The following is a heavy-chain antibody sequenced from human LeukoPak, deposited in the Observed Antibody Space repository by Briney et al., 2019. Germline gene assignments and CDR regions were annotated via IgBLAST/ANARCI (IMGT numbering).Heavy chain of an antibody. CDR1: GYPFTGYY. CDR2: IIPIFGTA. D-gene: IGHD2-2*03. Sequence: GASVKVSCKASGYPFTGYYIHWVRQAPGQGLEWMGGIIPIFGTANYAQKFQGRVTITADKSTSTAYMELSSLRSEDTAVYYRARIGLGGHYFDYWGQGTLVTVSS. V-gene: IGHV1-69*06. J-gene: IGHJ4*02. CDR3: ARIGLGGHYFDY.